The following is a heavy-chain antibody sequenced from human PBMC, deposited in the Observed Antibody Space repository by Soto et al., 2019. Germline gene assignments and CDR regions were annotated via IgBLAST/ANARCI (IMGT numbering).Heavy chain of an antibody. D-gene: IGHD2-15*01. CDR3: VRSCGGGSCYGDY. CDR2: INSDGSST. J-gene: IGHJ4*02. V-gene: IGHV3-74*01. CDR1: GFIFSSYW. Sequence: EVQLVESGGGLVQPRGSLRVSCAASGFIFSSYWMHWVRQAPGKGLVWVSRINSDGSSTSYADSVKGRFTISRDNAKNTLYLQMHSLRAEDTAVYYCVRSCGGGSCYGDYWGQGTLVTVSS.